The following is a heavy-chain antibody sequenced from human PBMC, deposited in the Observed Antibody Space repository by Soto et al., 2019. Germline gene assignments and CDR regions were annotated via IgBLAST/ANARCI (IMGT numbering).Heavy chain of an antibody. Sequence: GGSLRLSCAASGFTFSSYAMHWVRQAPGKGLEWVAVISYDGSNKYYADSVKGRFTISRDNSKNTLYLQMNSLRAEDTAVYYCAREGISTVTSLGGMDVWGQGTTVTVPS. CDR1: GFTFSSYA. CDR3: AREGISTVTSLGGMDV. V-gene: IGHV3-30-3*01. J-gene: IGHJ6*02. D-gene: IGHD4-4*01. CDR2: ISYDGSNK.